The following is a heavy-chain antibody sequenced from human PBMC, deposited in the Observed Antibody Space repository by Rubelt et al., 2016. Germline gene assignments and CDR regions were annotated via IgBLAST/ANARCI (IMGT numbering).Heavy chain of an antibody. CDR1: GFTLSSYW. D-gene: IGHD6-13*01. CDR3: VSSSLDY. V-gene: IGHV3-74*01. CDR2: INSDGRIT. Sequence: EVQLVESGGGLVQPGGSLRLSCAASGFTLSSYWMHWVRQAPGKGLVWVSRINSDGRITSYADSVKGRFTISRDNAKNTQYLQMNSLRAEDTAVYYCVSSSLDYWGQGTLVTVSS. J-gene: IGHJ4*02.